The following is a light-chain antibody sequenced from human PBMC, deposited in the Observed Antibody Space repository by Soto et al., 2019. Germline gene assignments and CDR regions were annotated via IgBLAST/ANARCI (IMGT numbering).Light chain of an antibody. CDR3: CSYAGSYTLV. CDR1: SSDVGGYNY. V-gene: IGLV2-11*01. J-gene: IGLJ2*01. CDR2: DVS. Sequence: QSALTQPRSVSGSPGHSVTISFTGTSSDVGGYNYVSWYQQHPGKAPKLMIYDVSKRPSGVPDRSSASKSGNTASLTISGLQAEDEADYYCCSYAGSYTLVFGGGTKVTVL.